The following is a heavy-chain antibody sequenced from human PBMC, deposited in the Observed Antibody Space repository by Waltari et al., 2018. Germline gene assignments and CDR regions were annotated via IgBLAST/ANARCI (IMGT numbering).Heavy chain of an antibody. J-gene: IGHJ3*02. CDR1: GYTFTGYY. CDR2: INPNSGGT. V-gene: IGHV1-2*02. CDR3: ARVTYDFWRGRGPLNAFDI. Sequence: QVQLVQSGAEVKKPGASVKVSCKASGYTFTGYYMHWVRQAPGQGLEWMGGINPNSGGTNSAQKVQGRVTMTRDTAISTAYMELSRLRSDDTAVYYCARVTYDFWRGRGPLNAFDIWGQGTMVTVSS. D-gene: IGHD3-3*01.